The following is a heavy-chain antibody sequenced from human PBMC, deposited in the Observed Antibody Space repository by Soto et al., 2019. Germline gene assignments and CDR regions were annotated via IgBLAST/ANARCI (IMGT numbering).Heavy chain of an antibody. D-gene: IGHD6-19*01. CDR2: MNPNSGNT. Sequence: QVQLVQSGAEVKKPGASVKVSCKASGYTFTSYDINWVRQANGQGLEWMGWMNPNSGNTGSAQKFQGSGTMTENTTITTAYRELSSQTSEDTAVYYGARELSSGWFSNWGQGNLVTVSS. V-gene: IGHV1-8*01. CDR3: ARELSSGWFSN. CDR1: GYTFTSYD. J-gene: IGHJ4*02.